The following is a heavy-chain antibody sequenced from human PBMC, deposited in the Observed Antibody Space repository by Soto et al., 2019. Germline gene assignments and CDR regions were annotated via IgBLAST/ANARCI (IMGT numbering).Heavy chain of an antibody. CDR3: ARGDILTGDY. Sequence: GGSLRLSCAASGFILSSYSMNWVRQAPGKGLEWVPSISSGSNSIYYADSVKGRFTISRDNAKNSLYLQMNSLRAEDTAVYYCARGDILTGDYWGQGALVTVSS. CDR2: ISSGSNSI. CDR1: GFILSSYS. V-gene: IGHV3-21*01. D-gene: IGHD3-9*01. J-gene: IGHJ4*02.